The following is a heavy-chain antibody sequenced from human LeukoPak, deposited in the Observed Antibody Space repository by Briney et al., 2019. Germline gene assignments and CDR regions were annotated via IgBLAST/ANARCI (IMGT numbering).Heavy chain of an antibody. D-gene: IGHD5-18*01. V-gene: IGHV3-23*01. CDR3: ARDKGIYSYGPHFDY. J-gene: IGHJ4*02. Sequence: GGSLRLSCAASGFTFSSYAMSWVRQAPGKGLEWVSAISGSGGSTYYADSVKGRFTISRDNSKNTLYLQMNSLRAEDTAVYYCARDKGIYSYGPHFDYWGQGTLVTVSS. CDR2: ISGSGGST. CDR1: GFTFSSYA.